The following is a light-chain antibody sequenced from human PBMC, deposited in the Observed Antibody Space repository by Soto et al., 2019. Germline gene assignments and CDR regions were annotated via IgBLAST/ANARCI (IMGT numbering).Light chain of an antibody. CDR3: QQYGSSLVT. CDR1: QSVSSSY. J-gene: IGKJ2*01. V-gene: IGKV3-20*01. Sequence: EIVLTQSPGTLSLSPGERATLSCRARQSVSSSYLAWYQQKPGQAPRLLSYGASSRATGIPDRFSGSGSGTDFTLTISRLEPEDFAVYYCQQYGSSLVTFGQGTKLEIK. CDR2: GAS.